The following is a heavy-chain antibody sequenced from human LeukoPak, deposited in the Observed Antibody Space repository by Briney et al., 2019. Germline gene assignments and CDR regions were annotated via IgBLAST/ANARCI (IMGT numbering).Heavy chain of an antibody. CDR1: GFTFSSYG. CDR2: ISYDGSNK. V-gene: IGHV3-30*18. J-gene: IGHJ3*02. CDR3: AKRLYYDSAQDI. Sequence: GGSLRLSCAASGFTFSSYGMHWVRQAPGKGLEWVAVISYDGSNKYYADSVKGRFTISRDNSKNTLYLQMNSLRAEDTAVYYCAKRLYYDSAQDIWGQGTMVTVSS. D-gene: IGHD3-22*01.